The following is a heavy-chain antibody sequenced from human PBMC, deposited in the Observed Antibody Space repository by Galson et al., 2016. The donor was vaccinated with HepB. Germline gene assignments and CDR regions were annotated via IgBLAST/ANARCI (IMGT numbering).Heavy chain of an antibody. V-gene: IGHV3-48*03. D-gene: IGHD7-27*01. CDR1: GFTFSSYE. J-gene: IGHJ4*02. CDR2: IGRRGNTK. CDR3: VRDHDWGFDH. Sequence: SLRLSCAASGFTFSSYEMNWVRQAPGKGLEWVSYIGRRGNTKYDADSVKGRFTISEDNAKDSLYLQMNSLRDEDTAVYYCVRDHDWGFDHWGQGTLVTVSS.